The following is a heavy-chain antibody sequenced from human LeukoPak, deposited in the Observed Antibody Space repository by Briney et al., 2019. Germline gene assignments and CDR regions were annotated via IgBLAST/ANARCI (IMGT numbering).Heavy chain of an antibody. CDR2: INPDGIKR. CDR3: ARDLAFSRLDY. J-gene: IGHJ4*02. CDR1: GGSISSSSYY. Sequence: PSETLSLTCTVSGGSISSSSYYWGWIRQPPGKGLEWVASINPDGIKRYSADSVKGRFTISRDNARNSLYLQMDSLRVEDTAFYYCARDLAFSRLDYWGQGVLVTVSS. V-gene: IGHV3-7*01. D-gene: IGHD2/OR15-2a*01.